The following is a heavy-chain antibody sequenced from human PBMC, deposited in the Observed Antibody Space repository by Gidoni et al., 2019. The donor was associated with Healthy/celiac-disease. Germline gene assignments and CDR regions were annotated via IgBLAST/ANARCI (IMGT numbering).Heavy chain of an antibody. CDR2: ISYDGSNK. J-gene: IGHJ4*02. CDR1: GFTFSSYG. CDR3: AQGGWGLGPEY. D-gene: IGHD7-27*01. Sequence: QVQLVECGGGVVQPGRSLRLSCAASGFTFSSYGMRWVRQAPGKGLEWVAVISYDGSNKYYADSVKGRFTISRDNSKNTLYLQMNSLRAEDTAVYYCAQGGWGLGPEYWGQGTLVTVSS. V-gene: IGHV3-30*18.